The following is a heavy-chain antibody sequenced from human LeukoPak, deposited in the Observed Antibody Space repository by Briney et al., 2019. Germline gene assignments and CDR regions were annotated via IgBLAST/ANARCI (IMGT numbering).Heavy chain of an antibody. J-gene: IGHJ4*02. Sequence: SVKVSCKASGGTFSSYAISWVRQAPGQGLEWMGGFIPIFGTANYAQRFQGRVTITADESTSTAYMELSSLRSEDTAVYYCASLGTYTSPTIDYWGQGTLVTVSS. CDR3: ASLGTYTSPTIDY. V-gene: IGHV1-69*13. CDR1: GGTFSSYA. D-gene: IGHD1-26*01. CDR2: FIPIFGTA.